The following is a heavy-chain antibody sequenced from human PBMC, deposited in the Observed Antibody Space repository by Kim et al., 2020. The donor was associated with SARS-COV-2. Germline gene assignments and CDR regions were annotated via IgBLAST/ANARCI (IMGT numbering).Heavy chain of an antibody. CDR1: GYSFTSYW. V-gene: IGHV5-51*01. Sequence: GESLKISCKGSGYSFTSYWIGWVRQMPGKGLEWMGIIYPGDSDTRYSPSFQGQVTISADKSISTAYLQWSSLKAADTAMYYCASRNHRRGELGAFDIWGQGTMVTVSS. CDR2: IYPGDSDT. D-gene: IGHD1-26*01. CDR3: ASRNHRRGELGAFDI. J-gene: IGHJ3*02.